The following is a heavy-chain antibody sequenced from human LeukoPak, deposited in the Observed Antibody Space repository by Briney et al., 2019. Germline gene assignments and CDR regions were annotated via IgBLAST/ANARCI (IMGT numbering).Heavy chain of an antibody. V-gene: IGHV3-53*01. Sequence: QTGGSLRLSCAASGFTVSSNYMSWVRQAPGKGLEWVSVIYSGGSTYYADSVKGRFTISRDNSKNTLYLQMNSLRAEDTAVYYCAKVEITMIVVVILYFDYWGQGTLVTVSS. CDR1: GFTVSSNY. J-gene: IGHJ4*02. CDR3: AKVEITMIVVVILYFDY. CDR2: IYSGGST. D-gene: IGHD3-22*01.